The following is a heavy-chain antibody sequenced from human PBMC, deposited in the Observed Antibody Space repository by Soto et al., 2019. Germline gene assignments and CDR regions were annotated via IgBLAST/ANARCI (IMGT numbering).Heavy chain of an antibody. CDR3: AKGSARWLQNDAFDI. CDR1: GFTFDDYA. J-gene: IGHJ3*02. CDR2: ISWNSGSI. D-gene: IGHD5-12*01. V-gene: IGHV3-9*01. Sequence: EVQLVXSGGXLVQPGRSXXLSCAASGFTFDDYAMHWVRQAPGXXLEWVSGISWNSGSIGYADSVKGRFTISRDNAKNSLYLQMNSLRAEDTALYYCAKGSARWLQNDAFDIWGQGTMVTVSS.